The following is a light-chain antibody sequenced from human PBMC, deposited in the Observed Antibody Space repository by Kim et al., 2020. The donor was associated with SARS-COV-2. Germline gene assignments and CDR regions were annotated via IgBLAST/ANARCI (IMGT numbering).Light chain of an antibody. CDR1: QDIKIY. CDR3: QQYHNIPPA. Sequence: DIKMTQSPSSLSASVGDRVTITCQASQDIKIYLNWYQQKPGTGHNLLIYDASNLEMAGPPRFSGSGYGTDFTLTITSLQPEDILTYYCQQYHNIPPAFG. V-gene: IGKV1-33*01. J-gene: IGKJ2*01. CDR2: DAS.